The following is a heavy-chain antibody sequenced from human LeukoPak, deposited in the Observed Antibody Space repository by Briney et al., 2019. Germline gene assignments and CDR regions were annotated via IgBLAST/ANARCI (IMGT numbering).Heavy chain of an antibody. D-gene: IGHD3-9*01. CDR1: GGTFSSYA. J-gene: IGHJ5*02. Sequence: ASVKVSCKASGGTFSSYAISWVRQAPGQGLEWMGGIIPIFGTANYAQKFQGRVTITADKSTSTAYMELSSLRSDDTAVYYCARERDILTGYYRNHNWFDPWGQGTLVTVSS. V-gene: IGHV1-69*06. CDR2: IIPIFGTA. CDR3: ARERDILTGYYRNHNWFDP.